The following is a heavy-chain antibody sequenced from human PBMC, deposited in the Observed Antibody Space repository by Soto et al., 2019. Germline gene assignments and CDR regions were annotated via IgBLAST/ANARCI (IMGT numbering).Heavy chain of an antibody. Sequence: ASVKVSCKASGYTFTSYYMHWGRQAPGKGLEWMGIINPSGGSTSYAQKFQGRVTMTRDTSTSTVYMELSSLRSEDTAVYYCARVYCSGGSCYGIDYWGQGTLVTVSS. CDR3: ARVYCSGGSCYGIDY. J-gene: IGHJ4*02. CDR1: GYTFTSYY. D-gene: IGHD2-15*01. V-gene: IGHV1-46*01. CDR2: INPSGGST.